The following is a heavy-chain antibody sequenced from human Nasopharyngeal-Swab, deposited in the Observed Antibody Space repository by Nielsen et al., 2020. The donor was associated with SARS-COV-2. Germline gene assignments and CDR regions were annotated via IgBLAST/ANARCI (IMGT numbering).Heavy chain of an antibody. CDR3: ARDRRNSGSYYPAAYYYYGMDV. D-gene: IGHD1-26*01. V-gene: IGHV4-34*01. CDR2: INHSGST. Sequence: WIRQPPGKGLEWIGEINHSGSTNYNPSLKSRVTISVDTSKNQFSLQLNSVTPEDTAVYYCARDRRNSGSYYPAAYYYYGMDVWGQGTTVTVSS. J-gene: IGHJ6*02.